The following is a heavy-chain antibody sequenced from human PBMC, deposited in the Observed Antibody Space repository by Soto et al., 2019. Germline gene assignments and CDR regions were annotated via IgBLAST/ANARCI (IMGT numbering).Heavy chain of an antibody. J-gene: IGHJ5*02. D-gene: IGHD2-2*01. CDR3: ARAGCSSTSCYRSYWFDP. CDR2: IYYSGST. CDR1: GGSISSGGYY. V-gene: IGHV4-31*03. Sequence: QVQLQESGPGLVKPSQTLSLTCTVSGGSISSGGYYWSWIRQHPGKGLEWIGYIYYSGSTYYNPSLKGRVTISVDTSQNQFSLKLSCVTAADTAVYYCARAGCSSTSCYRSYWFDPWGQGTLVTVSS.